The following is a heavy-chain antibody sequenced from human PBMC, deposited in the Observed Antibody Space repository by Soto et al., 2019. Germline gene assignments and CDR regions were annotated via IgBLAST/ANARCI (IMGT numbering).Heavy chain of an antibody. Sequence: GGSLRLSCAASGFTFSDHYMDWVRQAPGKGLEWVARTRNKANSYTTEYAASVKGRFTVSRDDSTNSLSLQMNSLKTEDTALYYCVRASIAATPYFFDCWGQGTQVTVSS. CDR1: GFTFSDHY. CDR2: TRNKANSYTT. V-gene: IGHV3-72*01. CDR3: VRASIAATPYFFDC. D-gene: IGHD6-13*01. J-gene: IGHJ4*02.